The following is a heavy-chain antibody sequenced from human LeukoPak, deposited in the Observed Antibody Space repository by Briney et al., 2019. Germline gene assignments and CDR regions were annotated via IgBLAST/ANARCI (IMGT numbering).Heavy chain of an antibody. Sequence: QPGGSLRLSCAASGFTVSSNYMSWVRQAPGKGLEWVSVIYSGGRPYYADSVKARFTISRHNSKNTLYLQMNSLRAEDTAVYYCARSPPTYSPSWYYFDYWGQGTLVTVSS. V-gene: IGHV3-53*04. D-gene: IGHD6-13*01. CDR3: ARSPPTYSPSWYYFDY. CDR1: GFTVSSNY. CDR2: IYSGGRP. J-gene: IGHJ4*02.